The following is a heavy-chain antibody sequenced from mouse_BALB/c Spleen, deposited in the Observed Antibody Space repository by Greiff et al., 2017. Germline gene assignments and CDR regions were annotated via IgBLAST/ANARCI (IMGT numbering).Heavy chain of an antibody. CDR1: GFTFSSFG. D-gene: IGHD1-1*01. J-gene: IGHJ4*01. V-gene: IGHV5-17*02. CDR2: ISSGSSTI. CDR3: ARWGGSSYYAMDY. Sequence: DVQLVESGGGLVQPGGSRKLSCAASGFTFSSFGMHWVRQAPEKGLEWVAYISSGSSTIYYADTVKGRFTISRDNPKNTLFLQMTSLRSEDTAMYYCARWGGSSYYAMDYWGQGTSVTVSS.